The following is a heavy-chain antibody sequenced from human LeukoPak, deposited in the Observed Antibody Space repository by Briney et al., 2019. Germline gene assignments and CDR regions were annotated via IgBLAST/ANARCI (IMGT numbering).Heavy chain of an antibody. Sequence: SETLSLTCAVSGYSISSSNWWGWIRQPPGKGLEWIGYIYYSGSTYYNPSLKSRVTMSVDTSKNQFSLKLGSVTAADTAVYYCARRGYSYGTIDYWGQGTLVTVSS. CDR1: GYSISSSNW. CDR3: ARRGYSYGTIDY. D-gene: IGHD5-18*01. V-gene: IGHV4-28*01. CDR2: IYYSGST. J-gene: IGHJ4*02.